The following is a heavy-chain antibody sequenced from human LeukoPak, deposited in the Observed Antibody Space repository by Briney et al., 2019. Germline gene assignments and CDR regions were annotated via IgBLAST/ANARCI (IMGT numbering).Heavy chain of an antibody. J-gene: IGHJ3*02. CDR3: ARPEAQLGVGIDAFDI. CDR2: INPNSGGT. V-gene: IGHV1-2*02. CDR1: GYTFTGYY. Sequence: VASVKVSCKASGYTFTGYYMHWVRQAPGQGLEWMGWINPNSGGTNYAQKFQGRVTMTRDTSISTAYLQWSSLKASDTAMYYCARPEAQLGVGIDAFDIWGQGTMVTVSS. D-gene: IGHD7-27*01.